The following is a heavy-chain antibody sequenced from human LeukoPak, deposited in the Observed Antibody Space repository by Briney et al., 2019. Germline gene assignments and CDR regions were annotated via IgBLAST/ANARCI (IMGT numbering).Heavy chain of an antibody. Sequence: ASVKVSCKASGYTFTSYYMHWVRQAPGQGLEWMGIINPSGGSTSYAQKFQGRVTITADKSTSTAYMELSSLRSEDTAVYYCARGLRYSGYDYYYYYMGVWGKGTTVTVSS. CDR3: ARGLRYSGYDYYYYYMGV. CDR1: GYTFTSYY. D-gene: IGHD5-12*01. CDR2: INPSGGST. V-gene: IGHV1-46*01. J-gene: IGHJ6*03.